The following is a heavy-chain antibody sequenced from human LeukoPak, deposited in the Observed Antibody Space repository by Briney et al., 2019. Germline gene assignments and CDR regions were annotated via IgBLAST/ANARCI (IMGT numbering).Heavy chain of an antibody. V-gene: IGHV4-39*07. D-gene: IGHD4-23*01. CDR3: ARGGNVDGYWAVDRDLAFDI. Sequence: PSETLSLTCTVSGGSISSSSYYWGWIRQPPGKGLEWIGSIYYSGSTYYNPSLKSRVTISVDTSKNQFSLKLSSVTAADTAVYYCARGGNVDGYWAVDRDLAFDIWGQGTMVTVSS. J-gene: IGHJ3*02. CDR1: GGSISSSSYY. CDR2: IYYSGST.